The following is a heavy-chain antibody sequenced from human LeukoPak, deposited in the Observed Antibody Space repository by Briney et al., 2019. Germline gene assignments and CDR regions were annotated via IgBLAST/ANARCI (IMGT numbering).Heavy chain of an antibody. D-gene: IGHD2/OR15-2a*01. Sequence: GGSLRLSCAASGFTFSGSAMHWVRQASGKGLEWVGRIRSKANSYATAYAASVKGRFTISRDDSKNTAYLQMNSLKTEDTAVYYCTRHGTTSGSSWGQGTLVTVSS. CDR3: TRHGTTSGSS. V-gene: IGHV3-73*01. CDR1: GFTFSGSA. J-gene: IGHJ4*02. CDR2: IRSKANSYAT.